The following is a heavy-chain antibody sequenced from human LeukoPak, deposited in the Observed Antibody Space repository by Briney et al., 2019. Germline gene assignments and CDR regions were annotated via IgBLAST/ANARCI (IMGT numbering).Heavy chain of an antibody. Sequence: SETLSLTCTVSGGSISSYYWSWIRQPPGKGLEWIGYIYYNGSTNYNPSLKSRVTISVDTSKNQFSLKLSSVTAADTAVYYCASRSYYYDSSGYYYDYFQHWGQGTLVTVSS. V-gene: IGHV4-59*08. CDR3: ASRSYYYDSSGYYYDYFQH. CDR2: IYYNGST. D-gene: IGHD3-22*01. J-gene: IGHJ1*01. CDR1: GGSISSYY.